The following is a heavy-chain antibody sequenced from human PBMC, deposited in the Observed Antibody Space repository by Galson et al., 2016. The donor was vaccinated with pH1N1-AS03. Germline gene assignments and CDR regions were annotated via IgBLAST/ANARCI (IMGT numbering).Heavy chain of an antibody. CDR1: GFTFSSYG. Sequence: SLRLSCAASGFTFSSYGMHWVRQAPGKGLEWVAFIRYDGSNKYYADSVKGRFTIPRDNSTNTLYLHMNSLRAEDTAVYYCARDPDSVAGTSLDWYFDLWGRGTLVTFSS. CDR3: ARDPDSVAGTSLDWYFDL. D-gene: IGHD6-19*01. CDR2: IRYDGSNK. V-gene: IGHV3-30*02. J-gene: IGHJ2*01.